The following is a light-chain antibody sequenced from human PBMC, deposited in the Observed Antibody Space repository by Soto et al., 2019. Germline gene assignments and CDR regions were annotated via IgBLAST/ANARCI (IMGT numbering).Light chain of an antibody. Sequence: LTQPPSSSDHPGKIVAISYSGSISNIGSNTVTWYQQLPGTAPKLLIYSTSQRSSGVPGRFSGSKSGASASLSISGLQSEDEADDYCAAWDDRLHVYVFGTETKVIVL. V-gene: IGLV1-44*01. CDR2: STS. J-gene: IGLJ1*01. CDR3: AAWDDRLHVYV. CDR1: ISNIGSNT.